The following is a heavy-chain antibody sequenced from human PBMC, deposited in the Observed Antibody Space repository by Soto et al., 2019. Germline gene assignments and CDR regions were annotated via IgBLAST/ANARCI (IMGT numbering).Heavy chain of an antibody. Sequence: PSETLSLTCTVSGGSISSYYWSWIRQPPGKGLEWIAYIYYSGSTEYNPSLKSRVTISVDTSKNQFSLKLSSVTAADTAVYYCAKHITYYVFWSVSHAPLYYFDYWGKGTRVPVP. V-gene: IGHV4-59*08. CDR3: AKHITYYVFWSVSHAPLYYFDY. J-gene: IGHJ4*02. CDR2: IYYSGST. D-gene: IGHD3-3*01. CDR1: GGSISSYY.